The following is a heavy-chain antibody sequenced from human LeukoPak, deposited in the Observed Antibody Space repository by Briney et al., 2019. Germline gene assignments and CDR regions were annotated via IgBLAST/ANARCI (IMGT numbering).Heavy chain of an antibody. V-gene: IGHV1-69*05. D-gene: IGHD7-27*01. CDR2: IIPIFGTA. CDR1: GGTFSSYA. J-gene: IGHJ4*02. Sequence: SVTVSCKASGGTFSSYAISWVRQAPGQGLEWMGGIIPIFGTANYAQKFQGRVTLTTDESTSTAYMELSSLRSEDTAVYYCERDGEGSFDYWGQGTLVTVSS. CDR3: ERDGEGSFDY.